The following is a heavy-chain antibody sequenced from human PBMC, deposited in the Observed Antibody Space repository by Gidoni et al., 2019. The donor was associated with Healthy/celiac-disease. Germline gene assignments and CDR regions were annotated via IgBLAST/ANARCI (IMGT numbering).Heavy chain of an antibody. CDR1: GFTFSSYA. CDR3: ARDGARDLGMDV. D-gene: IGHD1-26*01. CDR2: ISYDGSNK. V-gene: IGHV3-30-3*01. J-gene: IGHJ6*02. Sequence: QVQLVESGGGVVQPGRSLSLHCAASGFTFSSYAMHWVRQAPGKGLEWVAVISYDGSNKYYADSVKGRFTISRDNSKNTLYLQMNSLRAEDTAVYYCARDGARDLGMDVWGQGTTVTVSS.